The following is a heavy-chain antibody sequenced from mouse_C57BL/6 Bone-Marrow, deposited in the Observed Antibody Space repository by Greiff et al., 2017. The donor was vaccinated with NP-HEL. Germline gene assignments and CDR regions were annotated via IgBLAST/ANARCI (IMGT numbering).Heavy chain of an antibody. Sequence: VQLQQSGAELVRPGASVKFSCTASGFNIKDAYMHWVKQRPEQGLEWIGWIDPENGDTEYASKFQGKATITADTSSNTAYLQLSSLTSEDTAVYYFTTNYYGSSYAMDYWGQGTSVTVSS. CDR3: TTNYYGSSYAMDY. D-gene: IGHD1-1*01. CDR2: IDPENGDT. V-gene: IGHV14-4*01. J-gene: IGHJ4*01. CDR1: GFNIKDAY.